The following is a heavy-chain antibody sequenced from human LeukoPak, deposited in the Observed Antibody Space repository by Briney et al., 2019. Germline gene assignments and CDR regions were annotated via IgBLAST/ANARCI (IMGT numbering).Heavy chain of an antibody. J-gene: IGHJ3*02. Sequence: ASVKVSCKASGYTFTSYGISWVRQAPGQGLEWMGWISAYNGNTNYAQKLQGRVTMTTDTSTSTAYMELRSLRSDGTAVYYCARALSGHIVVVTAIRGDAFDIWGQGTMVTVSS. CDR3: ARALSGHIVVVTAIRGDAFDI. CDR1: GYTFTSYG. CDR2: ISAYNGNT. V-gene: IGHV1-18*01. D-gene: IGHD2-21*02.